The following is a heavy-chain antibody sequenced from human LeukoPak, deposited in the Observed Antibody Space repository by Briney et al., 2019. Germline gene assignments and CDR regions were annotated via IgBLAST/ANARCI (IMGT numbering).Heavy chain of an antibody. J-gene: IGHJ3*02. D-gene: IGHD3-22*01. CDR3: AKDRKAGPFITMMVVVPDAFDI. Sequence: PGGSLKLSCAASGFTFSSYAMSWVRQAPGKGLEWVSAISGSGGSTYYADSVKGRFTISRDNSKNTLYVQMNSLRAEDTAVYYCAKDRKAGPFITMMVVVPDAFDIWGQGQWSASLQ. CDR2: ISGSGGST. V-gene: IGHV3-23*01. CDR1: GFTFSSYA.